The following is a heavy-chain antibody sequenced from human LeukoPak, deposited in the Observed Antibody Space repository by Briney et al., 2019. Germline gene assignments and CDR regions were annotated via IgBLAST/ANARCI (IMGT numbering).Heavy chain of an antibody. J-gene: IGHJ6*03. CDR1: GDSISSYY. Sequence: SSETLSLTCTVSGDSISSYYWSWIRQPPGKGLEWIGEINHSGSTNYNPSLKSRVTISVDTSKNQFSLKLSSVTAADTAVYYCARGFSFWSGHYYYYYMDVWGKGTTVTVSS. CDR3: ARGFSFWSGHYYYYYMDV. CDR2: INHSGST. V-gene: IGHV4-34*01. D-gene: IGHD3-3*01.